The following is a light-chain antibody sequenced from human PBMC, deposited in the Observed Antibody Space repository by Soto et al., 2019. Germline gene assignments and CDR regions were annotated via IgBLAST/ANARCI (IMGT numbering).Light chain of an antibody. CDR2: GAS. J-gene: IGKJ4*01. CDR1: QSISYN. Sequence: EKVMAQSPATLSVSPGARAPLSCRASQSISYNLAWFQQKPGQPPRLLIYGASTRATGIPARFSGSGSGTDFTLTISYLEPEDFALYYCQQRYNWPLTFGGGTKVDI. CDR3: QQRYNWPLT. V-gene: IGKV3-11*01.